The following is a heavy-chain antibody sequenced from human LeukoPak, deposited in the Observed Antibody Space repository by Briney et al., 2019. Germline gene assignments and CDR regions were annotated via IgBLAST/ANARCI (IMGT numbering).Heavy chain of an antibody. CDR2: IYYTGST. D-gene: IGHD6-19*01. Sequence: PSETLSLTCTVSGGSVTSGSYYWSWIRQPPGRGLEWIGYIYYTGSTNYNPPLKSRVTISVDTSKNQFSLKLSSVTAADTAVYYCARAATQWLIPVWLDPWGQGTLVTVSS. CDR1: GGSVTSGSYY. CDR3: ARAATQWLIPVWLDP. V-gene: IGHV4-61*01. J-gene: IGHJ5*02.